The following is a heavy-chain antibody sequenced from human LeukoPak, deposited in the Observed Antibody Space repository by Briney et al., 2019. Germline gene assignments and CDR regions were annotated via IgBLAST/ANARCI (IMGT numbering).Heavy chain of an antibody. D-gene: IGHD3-10*01. CDR1: GFTFSDYY. CDR3: ARAAKFEFYFDY. V-gene: IGHV3-11*04. CDR2: ISNSGTII. J-gene: IGHJ4*02. Sequence: GALRLSCAASGFTFSDYYMSWIRQAPGKGLEWVSYISNSGTIIYYADSVKGRFTISRDNAKNSLSLQMNSLRVEDTAVYYCARAAKFEFYFDYWGQGTLVTVSS.